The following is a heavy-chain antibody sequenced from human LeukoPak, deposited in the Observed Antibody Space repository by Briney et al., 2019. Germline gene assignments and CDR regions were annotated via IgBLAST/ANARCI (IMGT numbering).Heavy chain of an antibody. J-gene: IGHJ4*02. CDR1: GFTFDDYA. V-gene: IGHV3-9*01. D-gene: IGHD3-10*01. CDR2: ISWKIGII. CDR3: AKDIGSGSYYYFDY. Sequence: GGSLRLSCAASGFTFDDYAMHWVRQAPGKGLEWASGISWKIGIIGYADSVKGRFPIYRDNAKNSLYLQMNSMRAEDTALYYCAKDIGSGSYYYFDYWGQGTLVTVSS.